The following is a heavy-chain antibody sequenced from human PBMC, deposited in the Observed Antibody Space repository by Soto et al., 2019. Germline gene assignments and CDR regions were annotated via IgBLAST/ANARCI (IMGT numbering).Heavy chain of an antibody. Sequence: PGGSLRLSCAASGFTFTRYDMHWVRLTAGKGLEWVSSIGTDGDAYYLDSVKGLITISREDDKNSVYLKMNSLAAGDTVVYYCATAYYDSSGYPVGGMDVWGQGTMVTVSS. V-gene: IGHV3-13*01. J-gene: IGHJ6*02. CDR2: IGTDGDA. CDR3: ATAYYDSSGYPVGGMDV. D-gene: IGHD3-22*01. CDR1: GFTFTRYD.